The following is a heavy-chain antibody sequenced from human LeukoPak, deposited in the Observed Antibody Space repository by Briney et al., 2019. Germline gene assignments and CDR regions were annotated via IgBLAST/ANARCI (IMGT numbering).Heavy chain of an antibody. CDR2: INGGNGKT. V-gene: IGHV1-3*01. Sequence: ASVKVSCKASGYTFTDYAVHWVRQAPGQSLEWMGYINGGNGKTEYSQKFQGRLTITRDISATIAYMELSSLRSEDTAVYYCVRDGGYQLLVIWGRGTLITVAS. CDR3: VRDGGYQLLVI. J-gene: IGHJ4*02. CDR1: GYTFTDYA. D-gene: IGHD2-2*01.